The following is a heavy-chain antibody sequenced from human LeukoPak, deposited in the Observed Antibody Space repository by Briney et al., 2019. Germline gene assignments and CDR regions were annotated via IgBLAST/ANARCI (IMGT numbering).Heavy chain of an antibody. V-gene: IGHV3-21*01. CDR1: GFTLSSYS. D-gene: IGHD3-10*02. CDR3: ARDRVRGAFDI. J-gene: IGHJ3*02. CDR2: ISSSSSYI. Sequence: GGSLRLSCAASGFTLSSYSMNWVRQAPGKGLEWVSSISSSSSYIYYADSVKGRFTISRDNAKNSLYLQMNSLRAGDTAVYYCARDRVRGAFDIWGQGTMVTVSS.